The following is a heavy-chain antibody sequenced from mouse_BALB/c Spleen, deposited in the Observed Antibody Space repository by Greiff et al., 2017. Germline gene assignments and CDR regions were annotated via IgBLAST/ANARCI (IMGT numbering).Heavy chain of an antibody. Sequence: QVQLKQPGAELVKPGASVKLSCKASGYTFTSYWMHWVKQRPGQGLEWIGEINPSNGRTNYNEKFKSKATLTVDKSSSTAYMQLSSLTSEDSAVYYCARGTGTRGKNYWGQGTTLTVSS. V-gene: IGHV1S81*02. J-gene: IGHJ2*01. CDR1: GYTFTSYW. CDR3: ARGTGTRGKNY. CDR2: INPSNGRT. D-gene: IGHD4-1*01.